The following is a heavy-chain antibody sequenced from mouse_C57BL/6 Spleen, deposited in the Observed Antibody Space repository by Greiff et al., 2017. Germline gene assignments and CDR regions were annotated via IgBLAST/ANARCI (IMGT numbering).Heavy chain of an antibody. CDR3: ARSLYYDYGWFAY. Sequence: QVQLQQPGTELVKPGASVKLSCTASGYTFTSYWMHWVKQRPGQGLEWIGNINPSNGGTNYNEKFKSKATLTVDKSSSTAYMQLSSLTSEDSAVYYCARSLYYDYGWFAYWGQGTLVTVSA. J-gene: IGHJ3*01. CDR2: INPSNGGT. V-gene: IGHV1-53*01. CDR1: GYTFTSYW. D-gene: IGHD2-4*01.